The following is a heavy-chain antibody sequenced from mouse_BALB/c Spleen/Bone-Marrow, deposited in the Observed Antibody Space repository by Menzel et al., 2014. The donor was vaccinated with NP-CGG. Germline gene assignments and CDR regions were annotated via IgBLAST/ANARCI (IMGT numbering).Heavy chain of an antibody. J-gene: IGHJ4*01. CDR3: ARWYRDPHFAMDY. D-gene: IGHD2-14*01. CDR1: GYAFSSYW. Sequence: QVHVKQSGAELVRPGSSVKISCKASGYAFSSYWMNWVKRRPGQGLEWIGQIYPGDGDTNYNGNFKGKATLTADKSSSTAYMQLSSLTSEDSAVYFCARWYRDPHFAMDYWGPGTSVTVSS. CDR2: IYPGDGDT. V-gene: IGHV1-80*01.